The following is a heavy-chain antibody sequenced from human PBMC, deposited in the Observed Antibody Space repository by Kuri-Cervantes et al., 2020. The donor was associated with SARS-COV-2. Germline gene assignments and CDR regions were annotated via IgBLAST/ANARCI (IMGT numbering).Heavy chain of an antibody. CDR2: INPNSGGT. CDR3: ASQLGGGASEYYFDY. V-gene: IGHV1-2*06. J-gene: IGHJ4*02. D-gene: IGHD2-21*01. Sequence: ASVKVSCKASGYTFTGYYMHWVRQAPGQGLEWMGRINPNSGGTNYAQKFQGRVNMTRDTSISTAYMELSRLRSDDTAVYYCASQLGGGASEYYFDYWGQGTLVTVSS. CDR1: GYTFTGYY.